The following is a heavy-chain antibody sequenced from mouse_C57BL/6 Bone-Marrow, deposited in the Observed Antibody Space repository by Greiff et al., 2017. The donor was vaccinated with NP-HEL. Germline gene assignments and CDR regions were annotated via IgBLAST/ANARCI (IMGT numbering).Heavy chain of an antibody. CDR1: GYTFTSYW. CDR3: ARWEDAFDY. V-gene: IGHV1-64*01. D-gene: IGHD4-1*01. J-gene: IGHJ2*01. CDR2: IHPNSGST. Sequence: QVHVKQPGAELVKPGASVKLSCKASGYTFTSYWMHWVKQRPGQGLEWIGMIHPNSGSTNYNEKFKSKATLTVDKSSSTAYMQLSSLTSEDSAVYYCARWEDAFDYWGQGTTLTVSS.